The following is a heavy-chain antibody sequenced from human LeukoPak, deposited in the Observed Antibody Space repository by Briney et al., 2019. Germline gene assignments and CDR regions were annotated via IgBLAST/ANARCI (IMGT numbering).Heavy chain of an antibody. Sequence: GASVKVSCKASGYTFTGYYMHWVRQAPGQGLEWMGWINPNGGGTNYAQKFQGRVTMTTDTSTSTAYMEVRSLRSDDTAVYYCASAGGVGATTLPFDHWGQGTLVTVSS. CDR3: ASAGGVGATTLPFDH. D-gene: IGHD1-26*01. CDR2: INPNGGGT. J-gene: IGHJ4*02. V-gene: IGHV1-2*02. CDR1: GYTFTGYY.